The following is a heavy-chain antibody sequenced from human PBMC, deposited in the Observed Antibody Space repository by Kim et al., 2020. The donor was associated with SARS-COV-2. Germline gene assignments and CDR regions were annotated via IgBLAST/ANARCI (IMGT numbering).Heavy chain of an antibody. J-gene: IGHJ6*01. V-gene: IGHV3-30*18. CDR1: GFTFSSYG. D-gene: IGHD3-16*02. CDR3: AKAHMITFGGVIASSYY. Sequence: GGSLRLSCAASGFTFSSYGMHWVRQAPGKGLEWVAVISYDGSNKYYADSVKGRFTISRDNSKNTLYLQMNSLRAEDTAVYYCAKAHMITFGGVIASSYY. CDR2: ISYDGSNK.